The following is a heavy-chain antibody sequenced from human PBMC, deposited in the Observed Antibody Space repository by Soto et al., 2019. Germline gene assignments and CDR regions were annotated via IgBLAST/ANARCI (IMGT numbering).Heavy chain of an antibody. D-gene: IGHD5-18*01. CDR1: GFTFRTYW. Sequence: EVQLVESGGGLVQPGGSLRLSCAASGFTFRTYWLSWVRQVPGKGLEWVANINLDGSEKNYVDSVKGRFTISRDNARNSLYLQMSSLRAEDTALYYCARDGSTSWYSYDYPGMDVWGQGTTVTVYS. CDR2: INLDGSEK. CDR3: ARDGSTSWYSYDYPGMDV. V-gene: IGHV3-7*05. J-gene: IGHJ6*02.